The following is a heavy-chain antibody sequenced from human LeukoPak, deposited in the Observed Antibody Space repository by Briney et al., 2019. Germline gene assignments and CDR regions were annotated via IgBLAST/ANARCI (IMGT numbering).Heavy chain of an antibody. V-gene: IGHV3-23*01. CDR1: RFKFGSHY. D-gene: IGHD2-8*02. CDR2: ISDSGDNT. J-gene: IGHJ5*02. CDR3: AKKIGTGPGHNWFDP. Sequence: AGGAPRPSCAAPRFKFGSHYITWGRPAPGKGVGWVSVISDSGDNTYYADSVKGRFTVSRDNSRDTLYLQMNSLRAEDTALYYCAKKIGTGPGHNWFDPWGQGTLVTVSS.